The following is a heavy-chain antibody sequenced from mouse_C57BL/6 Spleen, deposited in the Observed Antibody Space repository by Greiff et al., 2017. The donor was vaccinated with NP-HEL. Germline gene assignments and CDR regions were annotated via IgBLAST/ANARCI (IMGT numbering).Heavy chain of an antibody. CDR2: INPSSGYT. V-gene: IGHV1-4*01. Sequence: VKLMESGAELAIPGASVKMSCKASGYTFTSYTMHWVKQRPGQGLYRLRPINPSSGYTKYNQKFKDKATLTADKSSSTAYMQLSSLTSEDSAVYYCAVNYYGSSYFDYWGQGTTLTVSS. D-gene: IGHD1-1*01. CDR3: AVNYYGSSYFDY. CDR1: GYTFTSYT. J-gene: IGHJ2*01.